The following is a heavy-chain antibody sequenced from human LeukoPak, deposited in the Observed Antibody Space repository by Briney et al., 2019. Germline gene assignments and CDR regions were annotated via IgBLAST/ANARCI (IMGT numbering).Heavy chain of an antibody. CDR2: ISGSGGST. CDR3: ACSSSWRNTWFDP. CDR1: GFTFSSYW. J-gene: IGHJ5*02. D-gene: IGHD6-13*01. Sequence: GGSLRLSCAASGFTFSSYWMTWIRQAPGKGLEWVSAISGSGGSTYYADSVKGRFTISRDNSKNTLYLQMNSLRAEDTAVYYCACSSSWRNTWFDPWGQGTLVTVSS. V-gene: IGHV3-23*01.